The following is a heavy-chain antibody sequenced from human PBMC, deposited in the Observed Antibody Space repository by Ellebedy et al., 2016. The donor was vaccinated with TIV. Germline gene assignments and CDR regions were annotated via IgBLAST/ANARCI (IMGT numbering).Heavy chain of an antibody. Sequence: SGPTLVKPSQTLTLTCSFSGFSLTTAGVGVGWIRQPPGKALDWLALIYWDDEKRFTPSLKTRLAITKDTSKNQVVLTMANMDPVDTGTYYCAHLGGRPGTSFDHWGQGTLVTVSS. CDR2: IYWDDEK. CDR1: GFSLTTAGVG. J-gene: IGHJ4*02. CDR3: AHLGGRPGTSFDH. D-gene: IGHD3-10*01. V-gene: IGHV2-5*02.